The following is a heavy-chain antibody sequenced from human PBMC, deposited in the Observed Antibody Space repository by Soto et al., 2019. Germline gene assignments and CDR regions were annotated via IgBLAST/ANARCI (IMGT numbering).Heavy chain of an antibody. CDR2: INHSGST. J-gene: IGHJ4*02. V-gene: IGHV4-34*01. CDR3: ARSRRYYDFWTTMYYFDY. D-gene: IGHD3-3*01. CDR1: GGSFSGYY. Sequence: PSETLSLTCAVYGGSFSGYYWGWIRQPPGKGLEWIGEINHSGSTNYNPSLKSRVTISVDTSKNPFSLKLSSLTAADTAVYYCARSRRYYDFWTTMYYFDYWGQGTLVTVSS.